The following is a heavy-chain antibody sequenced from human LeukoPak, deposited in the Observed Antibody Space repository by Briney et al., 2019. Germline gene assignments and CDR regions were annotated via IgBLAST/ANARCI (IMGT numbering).Heavy chain of an antibody. Sequence: SETLSLTCTVSGGSISSYYRSWIRQPPGKGLEWIGYISNSGSTNNNPSLKSRLTMSIDTSKNQFSLRLNSVTAADTAVYYCARAGSGYSFDNWGQGKLVTVSS. D-gene: IGHD3-22*01. V-gene: IGHV4-59*01. CDR3: ARAGSGYSFDN. CDR2: ISNSGST. J-gene: IGHJ4*02. CDR1: GGSISSYY.